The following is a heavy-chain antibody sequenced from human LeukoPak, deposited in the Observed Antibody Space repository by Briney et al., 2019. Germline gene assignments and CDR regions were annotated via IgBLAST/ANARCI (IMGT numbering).Heavy chain of an antibody. CDR3: ASGWGIAAAGCFDY. D-gene: IGHD6-13*01. Sequence: SETLSLTCAVYGGSFSGYYWSWIRQPPGKGLEWIGEINHSGSTNYNPSLKSRVTISVDTSKNQFSLKLSSVTAADTAVYYCASGWGIAAAGCFDYWGQGTLVTVSS. CDR1: GGSFSGYY. J-gene: IGHJ4*02. V-gene: IGHV4-34*01. CDR2: INHSGST.